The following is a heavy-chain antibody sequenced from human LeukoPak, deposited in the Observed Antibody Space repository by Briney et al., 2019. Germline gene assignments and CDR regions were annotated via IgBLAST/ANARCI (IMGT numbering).Heavy chain of an antibody. Sequence: SETLSLTCAVYGGSFSGYYRSWIRQPPGKGLEWIGEINHSGSTNYNPSLKSRVTISVDTSKNQFSLKLSSVTAADTAVYYCARGPAVAGNLVGGNDYWGQGTLVTVSS. J-gene: IGHJ4*02. CDR1: GGSFSGYY. CDR2: INHSGST. D-gene: IGHD6-19*01. CDR3: ARGPAVAGNLVGGNDY. V-gene: IGHV4-34*01.